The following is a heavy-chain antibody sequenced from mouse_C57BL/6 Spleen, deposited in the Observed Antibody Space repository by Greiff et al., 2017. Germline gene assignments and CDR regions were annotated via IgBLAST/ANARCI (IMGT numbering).Heavy chain of an antibody. CDR1: GYAFTNYL. Sequence: QVQLQQSGAELVRPGTSVKVSCKASGYAFTNYLIEWVKQRPGQGLEWIGVINPGSGGTNYNEKFKGKATLTADKSSSTAYMQLSSLTSKDSAVYFCARFDIYYGNFDYWGQGTTLTVSS. J-gene: IGHJ2*01. V-gene: IGHV1-54*01. CDR3: ARFDIYYGNFDY. CDR2: INPGSGGT. D-gene: IGHD2-1*01.